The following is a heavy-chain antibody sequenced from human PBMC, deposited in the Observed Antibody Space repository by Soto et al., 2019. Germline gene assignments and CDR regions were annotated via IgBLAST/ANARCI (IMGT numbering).Heavy chain of an antibody. D-gene: IGHD3-10*01. CDR3: ARDQNGSGNYYTRYFDY. CDR1: GGSINSRYW. V-gene: IGHV4-4*02. Sequence: PSETLSLTCAVSGGSINSRYWWSWVRQSPGKGLEWIGEIYHSGSTNYNPSLKSRVTISVDKSKNQFSLNLSSVTAADTAVYYCARDQNGSGNYYTRYFDYWGQGTLVNVS. CDR2: IYHSGST. J-gene: IGHJ4*02.